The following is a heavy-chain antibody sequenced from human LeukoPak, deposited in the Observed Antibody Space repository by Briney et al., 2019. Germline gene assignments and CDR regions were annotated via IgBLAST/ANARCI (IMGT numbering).Heavy chain of an antibody. J-gene: IGHJ6*03. D-gene: IGHD6-19*01. V-gene: IGHV4-4*07. CDR3: ARSFSSGWYDHYYYYMDV. CDR2: IYTSGST. CDR1: GGSISSYY. Sequence: SETLSLTCTVSGGSISSYYWSWIRQPAGKGLEWIGRIYTSGSTNYNPSLKSRVTMSVDTSKNQFSLKLSSVTAADTAVYHCARSFSSGWYDHYYYYMDVWGKGTTVTVSS.